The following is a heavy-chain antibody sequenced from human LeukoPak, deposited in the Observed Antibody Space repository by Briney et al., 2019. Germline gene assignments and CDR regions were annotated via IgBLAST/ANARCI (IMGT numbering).Heavy chain of an antibody. Sequence: PGGSLRLSCAASGFTFSSYAMSWVRQAPGKGLEWVSAISGSGGSTYYADSVKGRFTISRDNSKNTLYLQMNSLRAEDTAVYYCVKDGGPGYCSSTSCSEYFQHWGQGTLVTVSS. CDR3: VKDGGPGYCSSTSCSEYFQH. CDR1: GFTFSSYA. J-gene: IGHJ1*01. CDR2: ISGSGGST. D-gene: IGHD2-2*01. V-gene: IGHV3-23*01.